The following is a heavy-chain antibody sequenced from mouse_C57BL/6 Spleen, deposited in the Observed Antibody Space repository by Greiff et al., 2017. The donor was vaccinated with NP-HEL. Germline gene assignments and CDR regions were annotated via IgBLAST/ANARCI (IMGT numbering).Heavy chain of an antibody. CDR1: GYTFTDYY. V-gene: IGHV1-26*01. CDR2: INPNNGGT. CDR3: ARDFHYYGSSPIDY. J-gene: IGHJ2*01. D-gene: IGHD1-1*01. Sequence: VQLQQSGPELVKPGASVKISCKASGYTFTDYYMNWVKQSHGKSLEWIGDINPNNGGTSYNQKFKGKATLTVDKSSSTAYMELRSLTSEDSAVYYCARDFHYYGSSPIDYWGQGTTLTVSS.